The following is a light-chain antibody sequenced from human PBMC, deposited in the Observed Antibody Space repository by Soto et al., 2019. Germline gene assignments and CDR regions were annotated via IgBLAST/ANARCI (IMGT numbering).Light chain of an antibody. Sequence: QSVLAQPASVSGSPGQSITVSCTGTSSDVGTYNYVSWYQQHPGKAPKLVIYEVSHRPSGVSDRFSGSKSGNTASLTISGLQPEDEAAYYCSSFTSSSTLVFGGGTKLTVL. CDR1: SSDVGTYNY. V-gene: IGLV2-14*01. CDR3: SSFTSSSTLV. CDR2: EVS. J-gene: IGLJ3*02.